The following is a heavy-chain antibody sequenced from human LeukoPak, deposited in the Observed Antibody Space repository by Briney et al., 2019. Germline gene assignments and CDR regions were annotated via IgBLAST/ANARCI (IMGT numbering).Heavy chain of an antibody. J-gene: IGHJ5*02. V-gene: IGHV1-69*05. CDR1: GGTFSSYA. Sequence: SVKVSCKASGGTFSSYAISWVRQAPGQGLEWMGGIIPIFGTANYAQKFQGRVTITTDESTSTAYMELSSLGSEDTAVYYCARDFRYGSGSYYPNWFDPWGQGTLVTVSS. D-gene: IGHD3-10*01. CDR3: ARDFRYGSGSYYPNWFDP. CDR2: IIPIFGTA.